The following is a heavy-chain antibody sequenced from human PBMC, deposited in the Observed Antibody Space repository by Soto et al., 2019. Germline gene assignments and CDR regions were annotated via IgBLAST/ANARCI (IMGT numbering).Heavy chain of an antibody. J-gene: IGHJ1*01. CDR2: MNPNSGNT. CDR1: GYTFTSYD. CDR3: ARVLRGYCSGGSCYSTDFRH. Sequence: QVQLVQSGAEVKKPGASVKVSCKASGYTFTSYDINWVRQATGQGLEWMGWMNPNSGNTGYAQKFQGRVTMTRNTSISTAYMELSSLRSEDTAVYYCARVLRGYCSGGSCYSTDFRHWGQGTLVTVSS. V-gene: IGHV1-8*01. D-gene: IGHD2-15*01.